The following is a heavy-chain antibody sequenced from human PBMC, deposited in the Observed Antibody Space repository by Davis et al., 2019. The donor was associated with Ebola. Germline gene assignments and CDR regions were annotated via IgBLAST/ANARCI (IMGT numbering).Heavy chain of an antibody. CDR3: ARGGVTRLDYFDY. CDR1: GFTFSSYD. D-gene: IGHD2-21*02. V-gene: IGHV3-13*01. J-gene: IGHJ4*02. CDR2: IGTAGDT. Sequence: GESLKISCAASGFTFSSYDMHWVRQATGKGLGWVSAIGTAGDTYYPGSVKGRFTISRENAKNSLYLQMNSLRAEDTAVYYCARGGVTRLDYFDYWGQGTLVTVSS.